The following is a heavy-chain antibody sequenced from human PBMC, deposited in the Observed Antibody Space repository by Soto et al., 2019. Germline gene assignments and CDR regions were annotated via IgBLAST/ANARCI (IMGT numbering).Heavy chain of an antibody. CDR3: ARDQPLYYDYVLGSYRPGYFDY. V-gene: IGHV4-61*01. J-gene: IGHJ4*02. Sequence: QVQLQESGPGLVKPSETLSLTCTVSGGSVSSGSYYWSWIRQPPGKGLEWIGYINYSGSTNYNPSLKSRVTISVDTSKNQFSLKLSSVTAADTAVYYCARDQPLYYDYVLGSYRPGYFDYWGQGTLVTVSS. CDR1: GGSVSSGSYY. CDR2: INYSGST. D-gene: IGHD3-16*02.